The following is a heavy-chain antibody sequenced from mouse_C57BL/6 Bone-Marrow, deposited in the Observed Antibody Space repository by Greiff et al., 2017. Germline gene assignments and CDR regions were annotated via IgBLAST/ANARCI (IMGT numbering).Heavy chain of an antibody. CDR1: GYTFTSYW. V-gene: IGHV1-59*01. Sequence: QVQLQQPGAELVRPGTSVKLSCKASGYTFTSYWMHWVKQRPGQGLEWIGVIDPSDSYTNYNQKFKGKATLTVDTSSSTAYMQLSSLTSEDSAVYDCARWGDYWGQGTTLTVSS. J-gene: IGHJ2*01. CDR2: IDPSDSYT. CDR3: ARWGDY.